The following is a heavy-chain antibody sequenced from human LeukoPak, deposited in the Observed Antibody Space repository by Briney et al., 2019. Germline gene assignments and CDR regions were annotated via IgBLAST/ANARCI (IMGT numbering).Heavy chain of an antibody. J-gene: IGHJ4*02. Sequence: GGSLRLSCAASGFTFSSYSMNWARQAPGKGLEWVSSISSSSSYIYYADSVKGRFTISRDNAKNSLYLQMNSLRVEDTAIYYCARDKIVGATTLDYWGQGTLVTVSS. CDR2: ISSSSSYI. CDR3: ARDKIVGATTLDY. D-gene: IGHD1-26*01. V-gene: IGHV3-21*01. CDR1: GFTFSSYS.